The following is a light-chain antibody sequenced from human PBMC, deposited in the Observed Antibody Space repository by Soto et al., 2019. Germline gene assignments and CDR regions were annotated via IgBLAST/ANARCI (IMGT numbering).Light chain of an antibody. V-gene: IGKV3-15*01. J-gene: IGKJ4*01. CDR1: QSVTSN. CDR2: GAS. CDR3: QQYNNWPLT. Sequence: EVVMAQSPVTLSVSPGEGATLPCRASQSVTSNLAWYQQKPGQAPRLLIYGASTRATGIPARFSGSGSGTEFTLTISGLQSEDFAVYYCQQYNNWPLTFGGGTEVEIK.